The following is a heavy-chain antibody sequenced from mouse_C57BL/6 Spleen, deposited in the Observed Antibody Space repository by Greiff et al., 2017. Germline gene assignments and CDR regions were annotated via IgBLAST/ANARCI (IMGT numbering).Heavy chain of an antibody. V-gene: IGHV1-15*01. D-gene: IGHD1-1*01. Sequence: VQLQQSGAELVRPGASVTLSCKASGYTFTDYEMHWVKQTPVHGLEWIGAIDPETGGTAYNQKFKGKAILTADKSSSTAYMELRSLTSEDSAVYYCTRWHGSSSGYCDVWGTGTTVTVSS. CDR2: IDPETGGT. CDR3: TRWHGSSSGYCDV. CDR1: GYTFTDYE. J-gene: IGHJ1*03.